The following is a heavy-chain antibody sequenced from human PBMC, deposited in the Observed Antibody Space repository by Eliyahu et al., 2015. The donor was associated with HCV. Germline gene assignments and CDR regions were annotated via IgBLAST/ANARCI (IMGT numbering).Heavy chain of an antibody. V-gene: IGHV3-48*03. CDR1: GFXFSSYE. D-gene: IGHD5-12*01. CDR3: ARDRDSGYDCWFDY. Sequence: EVQLVESGGGLVQPGGSLXLSCAASGFXFSSYEMNWVRQAPGKGXEWVSYISSSGSTIYYADSVKGRFTISRDNAKNSLYLQMNSLRAEDTAVYYCARDRDSGYDCWFDYWGQGTLVTVSS. J-gene: IGHJ4*02. CDR2: ISSSGSTI.